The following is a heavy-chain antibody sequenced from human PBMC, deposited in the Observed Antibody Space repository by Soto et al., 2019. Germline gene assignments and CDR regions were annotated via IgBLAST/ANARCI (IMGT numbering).Heavy chain of an antibody. CDR1: GFTFSYHA. J-gene: IGHJ6*02. Sequence: QVQLVESGGGVVQPGRSLRLSCAASGFTFSYHALNWVRQAPGKGLEWVAVISYDGDNKYIAESVKGRFTISRDNSKNTVSLQTNSLRTEDTAMYFCVRGTTTSAFSAMDVWGQGTKVTVSS. V-gene: IGHV3-30-3*01. CDR3: VRGTTTSAFSAMDV. CDR2: ISYDGDNK. D-gene: IGHD1-1*01.